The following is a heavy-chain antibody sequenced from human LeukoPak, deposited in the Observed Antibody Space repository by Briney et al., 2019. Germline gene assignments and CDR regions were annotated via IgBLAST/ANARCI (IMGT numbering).Heavy chain of an antibody. CDR1: GYSFINYW. V-gene: IGHV5-51*01. CDR2: IYPDVSDT. J-gene: IGHJ3*02. D-gene: IGHD3-16*01. Sequence: GESLKISCKGSGYSFINYWIAWARQMPAKGLEWRGIIYPDVSDTRYSPSFQSQVTITADKSISPAYLQWSSLKASDTAMYYCARIWLRAFDIWGQGTMVTVSS. CDR3: ARIWLRAFDI.